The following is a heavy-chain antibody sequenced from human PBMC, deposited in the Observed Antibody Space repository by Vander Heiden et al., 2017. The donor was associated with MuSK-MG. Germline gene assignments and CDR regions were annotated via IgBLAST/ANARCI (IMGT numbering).Heavy chain of an antibody. Sequence: QVQLVQSGAEVKKPGASVKVSCTASGYTFTGHYMHWVRQAPGQGLEWMGWINPNSGGTNYAQKFQGRVTMTRNTSISTAYMELSRLRSDDTAVYYCARDIGDPHYYYYYMDVWGKGTTVTVSS. CDR3: ARDIGDPHYYYYYMDV. D-gene: IGHD3-16*01. CDR2: INPNSGGT. J-gene: IGHJ6*03. V-gene: IGHV1-2*02. CDR1: GYTFTGHY.